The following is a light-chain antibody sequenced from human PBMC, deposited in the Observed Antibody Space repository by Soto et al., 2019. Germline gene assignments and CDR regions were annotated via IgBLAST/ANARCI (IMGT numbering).Light chain of an antibody. Sequence: QSVLTQPPSASGTPGQRVTISCSGSSSNIASNTVNWYQQLPGTAPKVLIYTDNQRPSGVPDRFSGSKSGTSASLAISGLQSEDEADYYCVAWDDSLNGVVFGGGTKVPS. CDR3: VAWDDSLNGVV. V-gene: IGLV1-44*01. J-gene: IGLJ2*01. CDR1: SSNIASNT. CDR2: TDN.